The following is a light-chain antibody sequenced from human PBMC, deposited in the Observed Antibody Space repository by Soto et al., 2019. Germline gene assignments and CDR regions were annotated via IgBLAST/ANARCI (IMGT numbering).Light chain of an antibody. CDR1: SSDVGGYNY. Sequence: YALTQPASVTGSPGQSITISCTGTSSDVGGYNYVSWYQQHPGKAPKLMIYEVSNRPSGVSNRFSGSKSGNTASLTISGLQAEDEADYYCSSYTSSTFYVFGTGTKVTVL. V-gene: IGLV2-14*01. J-gene: IGLJ1*01. CDR3: SSYTSSTFYV. CDR2: EVS.